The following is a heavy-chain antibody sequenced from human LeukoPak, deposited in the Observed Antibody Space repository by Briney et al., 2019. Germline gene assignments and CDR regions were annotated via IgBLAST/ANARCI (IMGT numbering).Heavy chain of an antibody. V-gene: IGHV4-34*01. J-gene: IGHJ4*02. CDR1: GGSISPYY. Sequence: SETLSLTCTVSGGSISPYYWSWIRQPPGKGLEWIGEINHSGSTNYNPSLKSRVTISVDTSKNQFSLKLSSVTAADTAAYYCARGSPEAIAAAAPFDYWGQGTLVTVSS. CDR2: INHSGST. CDR3: ARGSPEAIAAAAPFDY. D-gene: IGHD6-13*01.